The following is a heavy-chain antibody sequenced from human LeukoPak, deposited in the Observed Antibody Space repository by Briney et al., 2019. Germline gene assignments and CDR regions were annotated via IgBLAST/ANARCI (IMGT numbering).Heavy chain of an antibody. D-gene: IGHD2-15*01. CDR3: ARGRMRCSSGSCTPDGDYYYYYGMDV. Sequence: SVKVSCKASGGTFSSYAISWVRQAPGQGLEWMGGIIPIFGTANYAQKFQGRVTITADESTSTAYMELSSLRSEDTAVYYCARGRMRCSSGSCTPDGDYYYYYGMDVWGKGTTVTVSS. J-gene: IGHJ6*04. V-gene: IGHV1-69*01. CDR1: GGTFSSYA. CDR2: IIPIFGTA.